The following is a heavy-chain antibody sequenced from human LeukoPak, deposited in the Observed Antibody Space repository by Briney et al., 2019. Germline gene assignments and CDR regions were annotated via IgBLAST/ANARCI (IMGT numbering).Heavy chain of an antibody. CDR3: ARSVGKQQLVPRDYYYYYMDV. D-gene: IGHD6-13*01. Sequence: ASVKVSCKASGYAFTSYGISWVRQAPGQGLEWMGWISAYNGNTNYAQKLQGRVTMTTDTSTSTAYMELRSLRSDDTAVYYCARSVGKQQLVPRDYYYYYMDVWGKGTTVTVSS. V-gene: IGHV1-18*01. CDR1: GYAFTSYG. J-gene: IGHJ6*03. CDR2: ISAYNGNT.